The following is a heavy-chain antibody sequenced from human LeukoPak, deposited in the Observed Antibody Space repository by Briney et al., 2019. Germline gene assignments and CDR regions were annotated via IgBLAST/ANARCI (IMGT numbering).Heavy chain of an antibody. J-gene: IGHJ4*02. CDR2: IRYDGSNK. V-gene: IGHV3-30*02. CDR1: GFTFSSYG. CDR3: ARTGWSGVVIIGFDY. Sequence: PGGSLRLSCAASGFTFSSYGMHWVRQAPGKGLEWVAFIRYDGSNKYYADSVKGRFTISRDNSKNTLYLQMNSLRAEDTAVYYCARTGWSGVVIIGFDYWGQGTLVTVSS. D-gene: IGHD3-3*01.